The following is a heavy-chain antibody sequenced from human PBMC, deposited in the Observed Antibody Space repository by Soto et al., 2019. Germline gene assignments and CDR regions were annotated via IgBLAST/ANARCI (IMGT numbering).Heavy chain of an antibody. Sequence: SVKVSCKASGGTFSSYAISWVRQAPGQGLEWMGGIIPIFGTANYAQKFQGRVTITADESTSTAYMELSSLRSEDTAVYYCARWANTAMVRGHYYYGMDVWGQGTTVTVSS. D-gene: IGHD5-18*01. V-gene: IGHV1-69*13. CDR1: GGTFSSYA. J-gene: IGHJ6*02. CDR3: ARWANTAMVRGHYYYGMDV. CDR2: IIPIFGTA.